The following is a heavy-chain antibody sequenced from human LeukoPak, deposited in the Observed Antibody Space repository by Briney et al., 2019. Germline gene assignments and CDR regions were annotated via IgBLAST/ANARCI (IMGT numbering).Heavy chain of an antibody. Sequence: GSLRLSCAASGFTFSSYSMNWVRQAPGKGLEWVSSISSSSSYIYYADSVKGRFTISRDNAKNSLFLQMNSLRAEDTAVYYCARDRGWTQHDIWGQGTMVTVSS. D-gene: IGHD3-10*01. CDR3: ARDRGWTQHDI. CDR1: GFTFSSYS. V-gene: IGHV3-21*01. CDR2: ISSSSSYI. J-gene: IGHJ3*02.